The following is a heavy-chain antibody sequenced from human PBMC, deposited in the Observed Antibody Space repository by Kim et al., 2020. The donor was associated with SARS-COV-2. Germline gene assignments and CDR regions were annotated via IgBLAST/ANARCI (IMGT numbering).Heavy chain of an antibody. CDR2: IYYSGST. J-gene: IGHJ4*02. Sequence: SETLSLTCTVSGGSISSYYWSWIRQPPGKGLEWIGYIYYSGSTNYNTSLKSRVTISVDTNKNQFSLKLSSVTAADTAVDYCAWLRGVWLRGDTAFDYWGQGTLVTVSS. V-gene: IGHV4-59*13. CDR1: GGSISSYY. D-gene: IGHD5-18*01. CDR3: AWLRGVWLRGDTAFDY.